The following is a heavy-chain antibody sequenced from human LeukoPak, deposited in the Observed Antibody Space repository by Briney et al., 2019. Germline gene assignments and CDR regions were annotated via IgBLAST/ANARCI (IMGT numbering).Heavy chain of an antibody. Sequence: GGSLRLSCAASGFTFSDYYMSWMRQAPGKGLEWVSYISSCSTYTNYADSVKGRFTISRDNARNSLYLQMSSLRADDTAVYYCARRMTSVTTFDYWGQGTLVTVSS. V-gene: IGHV3-11*03. CDR1: GFTFSDYY. J-gene: IGHJ4*02. D-gene: IGHD4-17*01. CDR2: ISSCSTYT. CDR3: ARRMTSVTTFDY.